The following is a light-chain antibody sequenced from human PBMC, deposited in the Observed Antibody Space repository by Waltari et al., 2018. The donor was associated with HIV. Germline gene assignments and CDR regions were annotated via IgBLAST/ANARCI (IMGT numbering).Light chain of an antibody. V-gene: IGLV3-9*01. Sequence: SYELTQPLSVSVALGQTARITCGGNNIGSKNVQWYQQKPGQAPVLVIYRNINRPSVIPERFSGSNSGNTATLTISRVQAGDEADYYCQVWDSSAAVFGGGTKLTVL. CDR2: RNI. CDR1: NIGSKN. J-gene: IGLJ3*02. CDR3: QVWDSSAAV.